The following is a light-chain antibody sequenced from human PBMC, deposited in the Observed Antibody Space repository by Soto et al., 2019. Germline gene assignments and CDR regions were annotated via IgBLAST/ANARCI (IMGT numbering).Light chain of an antibody. CDR3: QETYRTPLT. V-gene: IGKV1-39*01. Sequence: DIQMTQSPSSLSASVGDRVTITCRASQSIRFYLNWYQQKPQKAPKLLIYAASSLESGVPSRFSGSGSGTDFTLTISSLQPEDFATYYCQETYRTPLTFGQGTRLEIK. CDR2: AAS. J-gene: IGKJ5*01. CDR1: QSIRFY.